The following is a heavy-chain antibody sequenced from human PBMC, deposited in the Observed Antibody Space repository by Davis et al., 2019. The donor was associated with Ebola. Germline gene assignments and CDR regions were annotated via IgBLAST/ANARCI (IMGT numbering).Heavy chain of an antibody. CDR2: IYYSGST. Sequence: PSETLSLTCTVSGGSISSGGYYWSWIRQHPGKGLEWIGYIYYSGSTYYNPSLKSRVTISVDTSKNQFSLKLSSVTAADTAVYYCARDVVAVAGTGSYGMDVWGQGTTVTVSS. CDR1: GGSISSGGYY. CDR3: ARDVVAVAGTGSYGMDV. D-gene: IGHD6-19*01. J-gene: IGHJ6*02. V-gene: IGHV4-31*03.